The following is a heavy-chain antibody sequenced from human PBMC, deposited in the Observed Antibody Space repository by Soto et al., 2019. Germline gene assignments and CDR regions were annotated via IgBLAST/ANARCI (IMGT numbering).Heavy chain of an antibody. Sequence: EVQLVESGGGWVKPGGPLRLSCAPSGFTFINAWMNWVRQAPGKGLGGAGVIKSKTDGGTTDYAAPVKGRFTISRDDSKNTLYLQMNSLKTEDTAVYYCTTDNPLLWFGELFDFDYWGQGTLVTVSS. D-gene: IGHD3-10*01. CDR1: GFTFINAW. V-gene: IGHV3-15*07. CDR3: TTDNPLLWFGELFDFDY. J-gene: IGHJ4*02. CDR2: IKSKTDGGTT.